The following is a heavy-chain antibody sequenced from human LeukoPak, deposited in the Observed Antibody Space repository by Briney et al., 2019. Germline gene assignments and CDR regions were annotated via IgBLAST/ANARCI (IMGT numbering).Heavy chain of an antibody. Sequence: GGPLRLSCAASGFTFDDYGMSWVRQAPGKGLEWVSGINWNGGSTGYADSVKGRFTIPRDNAKNSLYLQMNSLRAEDTALYHCARFSAVAGTDYWGQGTQVTVSS. CDR3: ARFSAVAGTDY. CDR1: GFTFDDYG. D-gene: IGHD6-19*01. J-gene: IGHJ4*02. CDR2: INWNGGST. V-gene: IGHV3-20*01.